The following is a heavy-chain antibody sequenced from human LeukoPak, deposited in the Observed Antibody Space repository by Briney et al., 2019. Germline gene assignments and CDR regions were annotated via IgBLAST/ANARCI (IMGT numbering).Heavy chain of an antibody. CDR1: GGSITTSSYY. Sequence: PSETLSLTCTVSGGSITTSSYYWGWLRQPPGKGLEWIGCIYYSGSTYYNPSLKSRVTISVDTSKNQFSLKLTSVTAADTAVYYCAGTGIAVAWGQGTLVTVSS. CDR3: AGTGIAVA. D-gene: IGHD6-19*01. V-gene: IGHV4-39*07. CDR2: IYYSGST. J-gene: IGHJ4*02.